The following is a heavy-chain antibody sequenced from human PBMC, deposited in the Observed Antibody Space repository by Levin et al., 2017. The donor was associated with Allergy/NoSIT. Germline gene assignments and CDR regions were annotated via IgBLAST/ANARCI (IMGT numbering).Heavy chain of an antibody. J-gene: IGHJ2*01. Sequence: SCAASGFTFSTYSIHWVRQGPGKGLEGVAAVSYDGGNKYYADSVKGRITITRDNSRNTLYMQMNSLAVEDTAMYYCAKETRVYGGNSVNWYFDLWGRGTLVTVSS. D-gene: IGHD4-23*01. CDR3: AKETRVYGGNSVNWYFDL. V-gene: IGHV3-30-3*01. CDR2: VSYDGGNK. CDR1: GFTFSTYS.